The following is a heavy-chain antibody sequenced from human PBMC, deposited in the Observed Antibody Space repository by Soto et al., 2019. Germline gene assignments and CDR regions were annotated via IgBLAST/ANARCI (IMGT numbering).Heavy chain of an antibody. J-gene: IGHJ5*02. V-gene: IGHV4-31*03. CDR3: ASLHLGELSFVWFDP. Sequence: SETLSLTCTVSGGSISSGGYYWSWIRQHPGKGLEWIGYIYYSGSTYYNPSLKSRVTISVDTSKNQFSLKLSSVTAADTAVYYCASLHLGELSFVWFDPWGQGNLVTISS. D-gene: IGHD3-16*02. CDR1: GGSISSGGYY. CDR2: IYYSGST.